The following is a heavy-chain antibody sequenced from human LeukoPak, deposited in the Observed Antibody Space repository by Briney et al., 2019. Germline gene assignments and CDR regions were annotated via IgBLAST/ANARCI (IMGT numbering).Heavy chain of an antibody. J-gene: IGHJ4*02. Sequence: GGSLRLSCAASGFTFSSYAMNWVRQAPGKGLEWVSDISASGGTTKYADSVKGRFTISRDNAKNTLYLQMNSLRAEDTAVYYCVRRNYWGQGTLVTVSS. CDR3: VRRNY. CDR2: ISASGGTT. CDR1: GFTFSSYA. V-gene: IGHV3-23*01.